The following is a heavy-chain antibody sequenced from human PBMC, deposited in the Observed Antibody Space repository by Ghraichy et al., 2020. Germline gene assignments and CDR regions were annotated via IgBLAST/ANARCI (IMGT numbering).Heavy chain of an antibody. CDR1: GGSFSGYY. V-gene: IGHV4-34*01. Sequence: SETLSLTCAVYGGSFSGYYWSWIRQPPGKGLEWIGEINHSGSTNYNPSLKSRVTISVDTSKNQFSLKLSSVTAADTAVYYCARGPGFRWGASYYYYYGMDVWGQGTTVTVSS. D-gene: IGHD1-26*01. CDR2: INHSGST. J-gene: IGHJ6*02. CDR3: ARGPGFRWGASYYYYYGMDV.